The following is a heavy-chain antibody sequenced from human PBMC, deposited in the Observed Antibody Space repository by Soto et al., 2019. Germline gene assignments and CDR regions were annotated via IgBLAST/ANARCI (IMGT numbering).Heavy chain of an antibody. CDR3: ARGNSGAFDI. J-gene: IGHJ3*02. Sequence: QVQLVQSGAEVKKPGASVKVSCKASGYTLTTYSRHWVRQAPGQRLEWMGWMNPLNGDTKYSQRFQGRLTIIRDTSASTAYMELSSLRSEDTAIYYCARGNSGAFDIWGQGTMVTVSS. V-gene: IGHV1-3*01. D-gene: IGHD6-19*01. CDR1: GYTLTTYS. CDR2: MNPLNGDT.